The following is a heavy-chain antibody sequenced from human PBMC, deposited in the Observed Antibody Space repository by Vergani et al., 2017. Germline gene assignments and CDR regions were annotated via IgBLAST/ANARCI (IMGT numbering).Heavy chain of an antibody. V-gene: IGHV4-59*08. CDR1: GGSISSYY. Sequence: QVQLQESGPGLVKPSETLSLTCTVSGGSISSYYRSWIRQPPGKGLEWIGYIYYSGSTNYNPTLKSRVTISVDTSKNQFSLKLSSVTAADTAVYYCGRSSLSSTDNWFDPWGQGTLVTVSS. D-gene: IGHD6-13*01. J-gene: IGHJ5*02. CDR2: IYYSGST. CDR3: GRSSLSSTDNWFDP.